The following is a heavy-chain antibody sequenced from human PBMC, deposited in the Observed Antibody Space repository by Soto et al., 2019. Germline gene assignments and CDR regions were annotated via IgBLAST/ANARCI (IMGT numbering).Heavy chain of an antibody. CDR1: GGTFSSYT. Sequence: SVKVSCKASGGTFSSYTISWVRQAPGQGLEWMGRIIPILGTANYAQKFQGRVTITADESTSTAYMELSSLRSEGTAVYYCATYYDFWSGYPAYYYGMDVWGQGTTVTAP. CDR3: ATYYDFWSGYPAYYYGMDV. CDR2: IIPILGTA. D-gene: IGHD3-3*01. J-gene: IGHJ6*02. V-gene: IGHV1-69*08.